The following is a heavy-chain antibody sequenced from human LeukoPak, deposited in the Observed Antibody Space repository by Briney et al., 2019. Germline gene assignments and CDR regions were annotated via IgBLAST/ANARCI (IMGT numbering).Heavy chain of an antibody. CDR1: GYNFTTYW. J-gene: IGHJ6*03. CDR3: ARHYVYEGPPYYYYYLDV. D-gene: IGHD1-14*01. V-gene: IGHV5-51*01. CDR2: TYPGESDT. Sequence: GESLKISCKASGYNFTTYWIGWVRQMPGKGLEWMGITYPGESDTRYSPSFQGQVTISADKSISTAYLQWSSLKASDTAMYYCARHYVYEGPPYYYYYLDVWGKGTTVTISS.